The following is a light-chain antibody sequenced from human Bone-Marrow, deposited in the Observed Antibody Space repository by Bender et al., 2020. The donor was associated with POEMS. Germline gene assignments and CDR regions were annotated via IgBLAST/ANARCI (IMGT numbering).Light chain of an antibody. CDR1: NSDVGAYNY. CDR3: CSYAGSSTFVV. V-gene: IGLV2-14*03. Sequence: QSALTQPPSASGSLGQSVTISCTGTNSDVGAYNYVSWYQQHPGKAPKLMIYDVINRPSGVSNRFSGSKSGNTASLTISGLQAEDEADYYCCSYAGSSTFVVFGGGTKLTVL. J-gene: IGLJ2*01. CDR2: DVI.